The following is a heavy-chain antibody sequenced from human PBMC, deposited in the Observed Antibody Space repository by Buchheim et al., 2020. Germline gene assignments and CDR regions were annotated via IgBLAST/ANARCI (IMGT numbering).Heavy chain of an antibody. CDR1: GYTFTTYY. J-gene: IGHJ4*02. CDR2: INPSAGST. Sequence: QVQLVQSGAEVKKPGASVKVSCKASGYTFTTYYIHWVRQAPGQGLEWMGIINPSAGSTTYAQKFQGRVTMTRDTSTSTVYMELSSLRSEDTAVYYCARDRGIVGLTSTKTLDYWGQGTL. CDR3: ARDRGIVGLTSTKTLDY. D-gene: IGHD1-26*01. V-gene: IGHV1-46*01.